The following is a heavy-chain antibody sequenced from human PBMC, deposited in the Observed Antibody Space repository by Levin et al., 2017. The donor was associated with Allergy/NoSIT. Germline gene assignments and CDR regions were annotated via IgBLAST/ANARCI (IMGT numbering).Heavy chain of an antibody. CDR2: ISGSGGST. CDR3: AKDPRVWQWFDY. Sequence: LSLTCAASGFTFNSYAMSWVRQAPGKGLEWVSGISGSGGSTYYADSVKGRFTISRDNSKNTLYLQMNSLRAEDTAVYYCAKDPRVWQWFDYWGQGTLVTVSS. D-gene: IGHD6-19*01. CDR1: GFTFNSYA. V-gene: IGHV3-23*01. J-gene: IGHJ4*02.